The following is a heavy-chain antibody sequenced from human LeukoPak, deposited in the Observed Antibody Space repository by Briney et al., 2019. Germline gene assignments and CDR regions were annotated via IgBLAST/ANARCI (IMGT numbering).Heavy chain of an antibody. J-gene: IGHJ4*02. Sequence: EGSLRLSCSASGFTFSSSWMNWVRQAPGKGLEWVANTNQDGSKQNYVDSVKGRFTVSRDNAQNSLYLQMHSLRAEDTAVYYCARDPDILLGVNFDYWGQGALVIVSS. D-gene: IGHD2-21*01. V-gene: IGHV3-7*01. CDR3: ARDPDILLGVNFDY. CDR1: GFTFSSSW. CDR2: TNQDGSKQ.